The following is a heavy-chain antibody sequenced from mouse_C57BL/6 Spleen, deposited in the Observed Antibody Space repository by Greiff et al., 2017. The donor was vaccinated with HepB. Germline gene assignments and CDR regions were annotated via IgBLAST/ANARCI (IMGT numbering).Heavy chain of an antibody. CDR2: INYDGSST. J-gene: IGHJ4*01. V-gene: IGHV5-16*01. CDR1: GFTFSDYY. D-gene: IGHD2-4*01. Sequence: EVMLVESEGGLVQPGSSMKLSCTASGFTFSDYYMAWVRQVPEKGLEWVANINYDGSSTYYLDSLKSRFIISRDNAKNILYLQMSSLKSEDTATYYCARDGGLRYAMDYWGQGTSVTVSS. CDR3: ARDGGLRYAMDY.